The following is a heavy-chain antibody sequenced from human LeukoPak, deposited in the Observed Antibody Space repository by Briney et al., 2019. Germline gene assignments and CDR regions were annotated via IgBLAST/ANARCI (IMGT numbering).Heavy chain of an antibody. CDR3: ARAVGSFDWLPLFDY. J-gene: IGHJ4*02. CDR1: GYSISSGYY. Sequence: PSETLSLTCIVSGYSISSGYYWGWIRQPPGQGLEWIGSIYHSGSTNYNPSLKGRVTISVDTSKNQFYLKLSSVTAADTAVYYCARAVGSFDWLPLFDYWGQGTLVTVSS. V-gene: IGHV4-38-2*02. D-gene: IGHD3-9*01. CDR2: IYHSGST.